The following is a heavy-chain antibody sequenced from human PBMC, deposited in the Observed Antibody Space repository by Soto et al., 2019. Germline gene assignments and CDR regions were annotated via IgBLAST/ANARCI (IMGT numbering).Heavy chain of an antibody. Sequence: SQTLSLTCAVYGGSFSGYYWSWIRQPPGKGLEWIGEINHSGSTNYNPSLKSRVTISVDTSKNQFSLKLSSVTAADTAVYYCARVPHIAAAGTDRGNWFDPWGQGTLVTVSS. CDR2: INHSGST. D-gene: IGHD6-13*01. CDR3: ARVPHIAAAGTDRGNWFDP. V-gene: IGHV4-34*01. CDR1: GGSFSGYY. J-gene: IGHJ5*02.